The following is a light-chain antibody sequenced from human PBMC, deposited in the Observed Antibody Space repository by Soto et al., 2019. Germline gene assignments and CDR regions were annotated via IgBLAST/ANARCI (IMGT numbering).Light chain of an antibody. V-gene: IGLV2-23*02. CDR1: SSDVGSYNL. J-gene: IGLJ1*01. CDR3: CSYAGNLYV. Sequence: QSALTQPASVSGSPGQSITISCTGTSSDVGSYNLVSWYQQHPGKAPKLMIYEVSKRPSGVSNRFSGSKSGNTASLTISGLQAEEEADYYCCSYAGNLYVFGTGTKLTVL. CDR2: EVS.